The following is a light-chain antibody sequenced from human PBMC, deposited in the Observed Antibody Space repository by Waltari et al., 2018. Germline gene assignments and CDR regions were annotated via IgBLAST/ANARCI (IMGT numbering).Light chain of an antibody. CDR2: EVN. V-gene: IGLV2-8*01. CDR1: SSDIGAYDY. Sequence: QSALTQPPSASGSPGQSVTISCTGTSSDIGAYDYVPWYQQRPGKAPKLMIFEVNKWPSGFLDRFSGSKSGNTASLTIFGLRPEDEADYYCSSYAGTNNLVVFGGGTKLTVL. CDR3: SSYAGTNNLVV. J-gene: IGLJ2*01.